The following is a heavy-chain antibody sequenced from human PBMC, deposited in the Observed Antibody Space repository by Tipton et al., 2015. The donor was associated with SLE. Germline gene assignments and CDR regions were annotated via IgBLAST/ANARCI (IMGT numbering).Heavy chain of an antibody. J-gene: IGHJ4*02. CDR2: IYYSGST. D-gene: IGHD4-17*01. CDR1: GGSISSLY. CDR3: ASRPLYGDSDY. V-gene: IGHV4-59*11. Sequence: LRLSCTVSGGSISSLYWSWIRQPPGKGLEWSGYIYYSGSTYYNPSLKSRVTISVDMSKNQFSLKLSSVTAADTTVYYCASRPLYGDSDYWGQGTLVTVSS.